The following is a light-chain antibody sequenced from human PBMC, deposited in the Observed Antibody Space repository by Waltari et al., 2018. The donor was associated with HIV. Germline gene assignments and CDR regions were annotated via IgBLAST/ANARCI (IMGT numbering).Light chain of an antibody. V-gene: IGLV1-47*01. CDR1: PSNIGSNY. Sequence: SVLTQPPSASGTPGQRVTISCSGSPSNIGSNYVFCYQPLPGTAPKLLIHRNDQRPSGVPDRFSGSTSGTSASLAISGLRSEDEADYYCVAWDDSLRGVLFGGGTKVAVL. J-gene: IGLJ2*01. CDR2: RND. CDR3: VAWDDSLRGVL.